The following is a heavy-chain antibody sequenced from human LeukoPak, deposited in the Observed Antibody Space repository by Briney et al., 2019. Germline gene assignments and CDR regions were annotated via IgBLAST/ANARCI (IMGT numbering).Heavy chain of an antibody. J-gene: IGHJ4*02. V-gene: IGHV1-2*02. Sequence: ASVKVSCKASGYTSTGYYMHWVRQAPGQGLEWMGWINPNSGGTNYAQKFQGRVTMTRDTSISTAYMELSRLRSDDTAVYYCARGPPPGGFYGDYSIDYWGQGTLVTVSS. CDR2: INPNSGGT. D-gene: IGHD4-17*01. CDR3: ARGPPPGGFYGDYSIDY. CDR1: GYTSTGYY.